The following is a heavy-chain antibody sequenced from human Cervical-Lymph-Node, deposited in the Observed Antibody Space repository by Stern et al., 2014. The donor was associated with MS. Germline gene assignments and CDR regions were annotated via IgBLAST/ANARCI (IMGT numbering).Heavy chain of an antibody. V-gene: IGHV2-5*02. CDR1: GFSLTADGVG. D-gene: IGHD3-10*01. CDR2: VYWDDDK. J-gene: IGHJ4*02. CDR3: ARRVVALVRGVTQFDY. Sequence: QVTLKESGPTLVKPTQTLTLTCTCSGFSLTADGVGVGWIRPSPGQALEWLAIVYWDDDKRYTPSLKSRLTITKDTSKNQVVLTMTNMDPADTATYYCARRVVALVRGVTQFDYWGQGALVTVSS.